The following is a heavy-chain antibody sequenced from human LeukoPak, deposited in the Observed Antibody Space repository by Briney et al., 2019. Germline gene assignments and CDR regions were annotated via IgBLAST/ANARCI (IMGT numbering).Heavy chain of an antibody. J-gene: IGHJ4*02. CDR3: ARSSISSSYTY. D-gene: IGHD2-2*02. CDR1: GFTFSSYW. V-gene: IGHV3-48*04. CDR2: IDDTSGAI. Sequence: GGSLRLSCAASGFTFSSYWMSWVRQAPGKGLEWISYIDDTSGAIYYADSVRGRFAISRDNAKNSLYLQMNSLRAEDTAVYYCARSSISSSYTYWGQGTLVTVSS.